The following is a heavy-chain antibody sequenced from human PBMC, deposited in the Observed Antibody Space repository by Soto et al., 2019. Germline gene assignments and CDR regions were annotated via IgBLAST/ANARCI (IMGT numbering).Heavy chain of an antibody. CDR1: GGSISSSSYY. CDR3: ASGTQSSYDYFAY. D-gene: IGHD5-18*01. CDR2: IYYSGST. Sequence: SETLSLTCTVSGGSISSSSYYWGWIRQPPGKGLEWIGSIYYSGSTYYNPSLKSRVTISVDTSKNQFSLKLSSVTAVDTAVYYCASGTQSSYDYFAYWGQGTLVTVSS. J-gene: IGHJ4*02. V-gene: IGHV4-39*01.